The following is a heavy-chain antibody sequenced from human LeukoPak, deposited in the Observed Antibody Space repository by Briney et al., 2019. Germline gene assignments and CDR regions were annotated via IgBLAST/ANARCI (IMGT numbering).Heavy chain of an antibody. Sequence: GGPLRLSCAASGFTFDDYAMHWVRQAPGKGLEWVSGISWNSGSIGYADSVKGRFTISRDNAKNSLYLQMNSLRAEDTALYYCAKASTSSSWYVDYWGQGTLVTVSS. CDR2: ISWNSGSI. D-gene: IGHD6-13*01. CDR3: AKASTSSSWYVDY. J-gene: IGHJ4*02. CDR1: GFTFDDYA. V-gene: IGHV3-9*01.